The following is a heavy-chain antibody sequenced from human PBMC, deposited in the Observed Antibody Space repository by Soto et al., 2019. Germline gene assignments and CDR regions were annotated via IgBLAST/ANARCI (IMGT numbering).Heavy chain of an antibody. D-gene: IGHD2-15*01. Sequence: SVKVSCKASGGTFSSYAISWVRQAPGQGLEWMGGIIPIFGTANYAQKSQGRVTITADESTSTAYRELSSQRSEDTAVYYCARNSCSGGSSYSGTDWFDPWGQGTLVTVAS. CDR2: IIPIFGTA. V-gene: IGHV1-69*13. CDR3: ARNSCSGGSSYSGTDWFDP. J-gene: IGHJ5*02. CDR1: GGTFSSYA.